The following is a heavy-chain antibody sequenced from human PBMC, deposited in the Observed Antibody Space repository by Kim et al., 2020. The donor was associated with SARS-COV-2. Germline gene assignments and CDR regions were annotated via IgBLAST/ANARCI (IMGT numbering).Heavy chain of an antibody. Sequence: GGSLRLSCAASGFTFSSYSMNWVRQAPGKGLEWVSSISSSSGCIYYADSVKGRFTISRDKSKNSLYLQMNSLRAEDTAVYYCARVIGRGFDYWGQGTLVTVSS. V-gene: IGHV3-21*01. J-gene: IGHJ4*02. CDR1: GFTFSSYS. CDR3: ARVIGRGFDY. CDR2: ISSSSGCI. D-gene: IGHD3-16*02.